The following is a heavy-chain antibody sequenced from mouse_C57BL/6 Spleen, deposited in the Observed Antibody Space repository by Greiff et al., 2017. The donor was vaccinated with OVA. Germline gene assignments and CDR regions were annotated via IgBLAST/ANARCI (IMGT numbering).Heavy chain of an antibody. J-gene: IGHJ1*03. Sequence: QVQLQQPGAELVMPGASVKLSCKASGYTFTSYWMHWVKQRPGQGLEWIGEIDPSDSYTNYNQKFKGKSTLTVDKSSSTAYMQLSSLTSEDSAVYYCARGNYSYWYFDVWGTGTTVTVSS. CDR1: GYTFTSYW. V-gene: IGHV1-69*01. D-gene: IGHD2-12*01. CDR2: IDPSDSYT. CDR3: ARGNYSYWYFDV.